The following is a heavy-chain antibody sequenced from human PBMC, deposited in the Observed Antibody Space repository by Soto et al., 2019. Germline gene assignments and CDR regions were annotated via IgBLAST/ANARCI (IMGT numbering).Heavy chain of an antibody. CDR2: ISGSGGST. Sequence: GGSLRLSCAASGFTFSSYAMSWVRQAPGKGLEWVSAISGSGGSTYYADSVKGRFTISRDNSKNTLYLQKNSLRAEDTAVYYCAKDPRFFGVVIDGFDYWGQGTLVTVSS. CDR3: AKDPRFFGVVIDGFDY. J-gene: IGHJ4*02. CDR1: GFTFSSYA. D-gene: IGHD3-3*01. V-gene: IGHV3-23*01.